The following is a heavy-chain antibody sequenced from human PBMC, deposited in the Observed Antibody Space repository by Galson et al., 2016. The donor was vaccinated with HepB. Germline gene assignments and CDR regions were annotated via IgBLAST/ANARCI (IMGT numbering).Heavy chain of an antibody. V-gene: IGHV4-34*01. Sequence: SETLSLTCAVSSGSFSASYWTWIRQSPGKGLEWIGAISHMGAIRYNPSLESRLTLSVAASKNQFSLKVSSVTAADTAVYYCAGLRHGSGKGGLYYYGMDVWGQGTTVIVSS. CDR2: ISHMGAI. CDR1: SGSFSASY. CDR3: AGLRHGSGKGGLYYYGMDV. D-gene: IGHD2-15*01. J-gene: IGHJ6*02.